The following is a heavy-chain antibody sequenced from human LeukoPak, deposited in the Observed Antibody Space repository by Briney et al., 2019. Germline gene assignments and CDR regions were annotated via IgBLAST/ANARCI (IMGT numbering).Heavy chain of an antibody. D-gene: IGHD5-12*01. CDR3: ARRVIVATIDY. J-gene: IGHJ4*02. Sequence: SETLSLACTVSGGSISSSNYYWGWIRQPPGKGMEGIGSIYYSGSTYYNPSLKSRVTISVDTSKNQFSLKLSSVTAADTAVFYCARRVIVATIDYWGQGTLVTVSS. CDR1: GGSISSSNYY. CDR2: IYYSGST. V-gene: IGHV4-39*01.